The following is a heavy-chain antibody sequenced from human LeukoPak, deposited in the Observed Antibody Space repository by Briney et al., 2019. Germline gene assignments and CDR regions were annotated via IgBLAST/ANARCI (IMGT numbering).Heavy chain of an antibody. J-gene: IGHJ4*02. D-gene: IGHD3-3*01. CDR3: ARERIDFWSGYSSGYFDY. CDR2: ISTGSSTI. V-gene: IGHV3-48*01. CDR1: GFTFSSYS. Sequence: QAGGSLRLSCAASGFTFSSYSMNWVRQAPGKGLEWVSYISTGSSTIHYADSVKGRFTISRDNAKNSLYLQMNSLRAEDTAVYYCARERIDFWSGYSSGYFDYWGQGTLVTVSS.